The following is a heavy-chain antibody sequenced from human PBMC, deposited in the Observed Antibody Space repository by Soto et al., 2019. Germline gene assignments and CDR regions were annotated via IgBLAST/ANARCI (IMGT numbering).Heavy chain of an antibody. CDR3: ARISMIATGAYYYYMDV. CDR1: SGSISSSNW. V-gene: IGHV4-4*02. CDR2: IYHSGST. D-gene: IGHD3-22*01. J-gene: IGHJ6*03. Sequence: SETLSLTCAVSSGSISSSNWWSWVRQPPGKGLEWIGEIYHSGSTNYNPSLKSRVTISVDKSKNQFSLKLSSVTAADTAVYYCARISMIATGAYYYYMDVWGKGTTVTVSS.